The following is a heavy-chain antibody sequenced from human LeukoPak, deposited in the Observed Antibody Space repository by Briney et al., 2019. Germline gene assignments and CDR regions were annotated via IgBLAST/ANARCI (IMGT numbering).Heavy chain of an antibody. J-gene: IGHJ5*02. CDR1: GFTFSSYE. D-gene: IGHD6-13*01. Sequence: GGSLRLSCAASGFTFSSYEMTWVRQAPGKGLEWVSNISSSDTTIHYADSVKGRFTISRDNARNSLYLQMSSLRAEDTAVYYCAKDSQPAAGPTEFDPWGQGTLVTVSS. V-gene: IGHV3-48*03. CDR3: AKDSQPAAGPTEFDP. CDR2: ISSSDTTI.